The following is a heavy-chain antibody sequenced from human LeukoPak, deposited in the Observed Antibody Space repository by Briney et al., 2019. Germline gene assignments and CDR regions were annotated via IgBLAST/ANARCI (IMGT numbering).Heavy chain of an antibody. V-gene: IGHV4-38-2*01. J-gene: IGHJ4*02. CDR1: GYSISSGYY. CDR2: IYHSGST. D-gene: IGHD3-3*01. Sequence: SETLSLTCAVSGYSISSGYYWGGIRQPPGKGLEWIGSIYHSGSTYYNPSLKSRVTISVDTSKNQFSLKLSSVTAADTDVYYCARHRGRGVDFYYFDYWGQGTLVTVSS. CDR3: ARHRGRGVDFYYFDY.